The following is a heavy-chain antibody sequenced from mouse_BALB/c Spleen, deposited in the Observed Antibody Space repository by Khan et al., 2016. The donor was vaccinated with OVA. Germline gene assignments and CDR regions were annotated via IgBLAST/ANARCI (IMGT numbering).Heavy chain of an antibody. CDR2: INPKNGVT. D-gene: IGHD3-3*01. J-gene: IGHJ4*01. V-gene: IGHV1-18*01. Sequence: EVQLQQSGPELVKPGPSVKISCKTSGYTFTEYTLHWVKQSHGKSLEWIGVINPKNGVTSYNQKFKGKATLTVDKSSSTAYMEFRSLTSEDSAVYYCARDAGRYWGQGTSVTVSS. CDR1: GYTFTEYT. CDR3: ARDAGRY.